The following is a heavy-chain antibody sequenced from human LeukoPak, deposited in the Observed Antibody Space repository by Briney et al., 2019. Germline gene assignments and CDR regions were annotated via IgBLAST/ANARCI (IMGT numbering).Heavy chain of an antibody. CDR2: IYSGGST. D-gene: IGHD3-16*02. CDR1: GFTVSSNY. CDR3: AILDYVWGSYRPDFDY. Sequence: GGSLRLSCAASGFTVSSNYMSWVRQAPGKGLEWVSVIYSGGSTYYADSVKGRFTISRDNSKNTLYLQMNSLRAEDTAVYYCAILDYVWGSYRPDFDYWGQGTLVTVSS. V-gene: IGHV3-53*05. J-gene: IGHJ4*02.